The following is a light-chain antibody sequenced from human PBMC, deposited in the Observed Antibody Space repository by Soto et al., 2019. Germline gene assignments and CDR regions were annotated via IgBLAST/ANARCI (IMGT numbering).Light chain of an antibody. Sequence: ELVMTQSPATLSVSPGERATLSCRASQSVSSNLAWYQQKPCQAPRLLIYGASTRATGIPARFSGSGSGTEFTLTITSLQSEDFAVYYCQQYDNWPLFTFGQGTKLQIK. J-gene: IGKJ2*01. V-gene: IGKV3-15*01. CDR3: QQYDNWPLFT. CDR2: GAS. CDR1: QSVSSN.